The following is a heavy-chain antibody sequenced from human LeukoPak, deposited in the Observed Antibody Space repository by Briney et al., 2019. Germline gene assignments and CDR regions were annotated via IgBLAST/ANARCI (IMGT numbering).Heavy chain of an antibody. J-gene: IGHJ6*02. CDR3: ARSGANYHYYGMDV. CDR2: ISAYNGNT. CDR1: GGTFSSYA. V-gene: IGHV1-18*01. Sequence: ASVKVSCKASGGTFSSYAISWVRQAPGQGLEWMGWISAYNGNTNYAQKLQGRVTMTTDTSTSTAYMELRSLRSDDTAVYYCARSGANYHYYGMDVWGQGTTVTVSS. D-gene: IGHD3-10*01.